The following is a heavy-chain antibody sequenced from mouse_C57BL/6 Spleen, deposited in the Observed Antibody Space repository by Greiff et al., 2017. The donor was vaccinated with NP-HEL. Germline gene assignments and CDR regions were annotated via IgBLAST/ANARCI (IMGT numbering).Heavy chain of an antibody. J-gene: IGHJ2*01. Sequence: EVQRVESGGGLVQPKGSLKLSCAASGFSFNTYAMNWVRQAPGKGLEWVARIRSKSNNYATYYADSVKDRFTISRDDSESMLNLQMNNLKTEDTAMYYCVRGGLLFDDWGQGTTLTVSS. CDR3: VRGGLLFDD. V-gene: IGHV10-1*01. CDR2: IRSKSNNYAT. D-gene: IGHD2-3*01. CDR1: GFSFNTYA.